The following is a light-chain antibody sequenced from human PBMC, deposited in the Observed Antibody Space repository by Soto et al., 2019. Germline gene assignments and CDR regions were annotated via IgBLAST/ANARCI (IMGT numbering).Light chain of an antibody. CDR3: QQYGSSGT. CDR1: QSVFSRY. V-gene: IGKV3-20*01. J-gene: IGKJ1*01. CDR2: GAS. Sequence: ETVLTQSPGTLSLSPGERATLSCRASQSVFSRYLAWFQQKPGQAPRLLIYGASSRATGIPDRFSGSGSGTDFTLTISRLEPEDFAVYYCQQYGSSGTFGQGTKVDIK.